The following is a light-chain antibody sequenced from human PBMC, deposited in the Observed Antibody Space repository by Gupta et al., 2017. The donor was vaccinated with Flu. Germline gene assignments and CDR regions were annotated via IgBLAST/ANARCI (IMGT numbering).Light chain of an antibody. J-gene: IGLJ3*02. Sequence: QSVLTQPPSASGTPGKRVTISCSGSSSNNGRTNVNWYQQFPGTAPKLLIHSNDQRPSGVPDRFSGSKTGTSASLAISGLQPHDEADYYCAAWDDSLSGREVFGGGTKLTVL. CDR1: SSNNGRTN. CDR3: AAWDDSLSGREV. V-gene: IGLV1-44*01. CDR2: SND.